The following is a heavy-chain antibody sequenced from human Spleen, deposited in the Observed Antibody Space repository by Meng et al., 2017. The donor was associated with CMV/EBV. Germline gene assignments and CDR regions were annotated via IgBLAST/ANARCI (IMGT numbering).Heavy chain of an antibody. V-gene: IGHV4-31*03. CDR2: IYYSGST. D-gene: IGHD5-12*01. CDR3: ARGSGYPGVFDY. CDR1: GGSSSSATLY. J-gene: IGHJ4*02. Sequence: CTVSGGSSSSATLYWTWIRQFPGKGLEWMGYIYYSGSTYYNPSLQSRVSILKDTSRNQFSLKLSSVTAADTAVYYCARGSGYPGVFDYWGQGALVTVSS.